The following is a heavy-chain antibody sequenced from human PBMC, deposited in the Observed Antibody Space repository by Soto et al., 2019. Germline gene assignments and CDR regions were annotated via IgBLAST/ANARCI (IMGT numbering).Heavy chain of an antibody. J-gene: IGHJ5*02. CDR2: IYVTGAV. CDR3: ARLRIATNNYKWFDP. Sequence: SETLSLTCTVSGYSISSASHWSWIRQVPGKGLEWIGHIYVTGAVDYNPSLRDRITISQDTSDRQFSLNLRLVTAADTSVYYSARLRIATNNYKWFDPWGQGTLVTVSS. CDR1: GYSISSASH. V-gene: IGHV4-31*03. D-gene: IGHD2-21*01.